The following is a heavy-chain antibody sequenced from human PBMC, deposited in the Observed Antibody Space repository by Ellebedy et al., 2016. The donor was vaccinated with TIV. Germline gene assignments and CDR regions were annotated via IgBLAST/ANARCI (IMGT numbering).Heavy chain of an antibody. V-gene: IGHV5-51*01. J-gene: IGHJ4*02. Sequence: PGGSLRLSCKGSGYTFTTYWIAWVRQMPGKGLEWMGVIYPGDSETGYNPSFQGQVTISADKSNSTASLQWSRLKASDTAMYYCARRSRYSSTWYALDYWGQGTLVTVSS. CDR2: IYPGDSET. CDR1: GYTFTTYW. CDR3: ARRSRYSSTWYALDY. D-gene: IGHD6-13*01.